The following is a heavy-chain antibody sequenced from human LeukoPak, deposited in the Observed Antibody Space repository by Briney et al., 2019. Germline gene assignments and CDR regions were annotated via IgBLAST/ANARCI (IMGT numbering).Heavy chain of an antibody. D-gene: IGHD4-17*01. V-gene: IGHV1-69*06. J-gene: IGHJ6*03. CDR1: GGTFSSYA. CDR2: IIPIFGTA. Sequence: GASVKVSCKASGGTFSSYAISWVRQAPGQGLEWMGGIIPIFGTANYAQKFQGRVTITADKSTSTAYMELSSLRSEDTAVYYCARHPPPGDYGDYYYYYYMDVWGKGTTVTVSS. CDR3: ARHPPPGDYGDYYYYYYMDV.